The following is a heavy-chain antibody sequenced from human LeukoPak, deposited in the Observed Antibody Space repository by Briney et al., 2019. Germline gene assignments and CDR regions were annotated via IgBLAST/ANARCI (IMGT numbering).Heavy chain of an antibody. V-gene: IGHV1-2*02. CDR2: INPNSGGT. Sequence: ASVKVSCKASGYTFTVYYMHWVRQAPGQGLEWMGWINPNSGGTNYAQKFQGRVTMTKDTSISTAYMELSRLRSDDTAVYYCARDPGGEWLPQSYYYYYMDVWGKGTTVTVSS. CDR3: ARDPGGEWLPQSYYYYYMDV. J-gene: IGHJ6*03. D-gene: IGHD3-3*01. CDR1: GYTFTVYY.